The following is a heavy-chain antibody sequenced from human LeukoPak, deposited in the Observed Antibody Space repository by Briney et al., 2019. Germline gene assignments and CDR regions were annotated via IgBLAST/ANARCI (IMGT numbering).Heavy chain of an antibody. CDR1: GYTFTGYY. D-gene: IGHD1-26*01. J-gene: IGHJ4*02. Sequence: ASVKVSCKASGYTFTGYYMHWVRQAPGQGLEWMGWISPNSGGTNYAQKFQGRVTMTRDTSISTAYMELNRLRSDDTAVYYCARDGGPSGSYLGVVNYWGQGTLVTVSS. CDR3: ARDGGPSGSYLGVVNY. V-gene: IGHV1-2*02. CDR2: ISPNSGGT.